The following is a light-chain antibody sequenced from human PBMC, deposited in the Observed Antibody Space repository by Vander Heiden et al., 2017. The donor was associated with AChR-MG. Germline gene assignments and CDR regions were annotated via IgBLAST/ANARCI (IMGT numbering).Light chain of an antibody. V-gene: IGLV3-9*01. CDR3: QVWDSSTWV. J-gene: IGLJ3*02. Sequence: SYELTQPLSVSVALGQTAKITCGGNHLGIRIVHWYQQKTGQAPVLVIYRDANRPSGIPERISASKSRNTATLTISRAQAGDEAYYYCQVWDSSTWVFGGGTKLTVL. CDR2: RDA. CDR1: HLGIRI.